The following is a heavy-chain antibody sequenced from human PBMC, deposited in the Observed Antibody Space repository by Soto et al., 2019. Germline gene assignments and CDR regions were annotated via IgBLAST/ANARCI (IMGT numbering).Heavy chain of an antibody. CDR1: GFTFSSYD. Sequence: GGSLRLSCAASGFTFSSYDMHWVRQATGKGLEWVSAIGTAGDTYYPGSVKGRFTISRENAKNSLYLQMNSLRAGDTTVYYCARDGTQTGTQRIRLYYYYYYMDVWGKGTTVTVSS. D-gene: IGHD1-1*01. CDR2: IGTAGDT. V-gene: IGHV3-13*01. J-gene: IGHJ6*03. CDR3: ARDGTQTGTQRIRLYYYYYYMDV.